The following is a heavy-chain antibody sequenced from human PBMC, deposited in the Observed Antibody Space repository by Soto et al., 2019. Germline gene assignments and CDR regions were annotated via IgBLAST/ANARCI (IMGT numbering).Heavy chain of an antibody. CDR2: INPSAGST. D-gene: IGHD3-10*01. CDR3: TTPSGS. Sequence: GASVKVSCKASGYTFTSHYMHWVRQAPGQGLEWMGPINPSAGSTSYAQSFQGRGTMTRDTSTSTVFMDLSSLRSEDTAICYCTTPSGSWGQGTLVTVSS. J-gene: IGHJ5*02. CDR1: GYTFTSHY. V-gene: IGHV1-46*01.